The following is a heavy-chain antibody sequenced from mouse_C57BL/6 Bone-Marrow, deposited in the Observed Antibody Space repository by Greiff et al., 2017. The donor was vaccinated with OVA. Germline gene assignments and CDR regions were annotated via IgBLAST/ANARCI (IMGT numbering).Heavy chain of an antibody. CDR2: IDPSDSYT. CDR3: AGIDYGFAY. J-gene: IGHJ3*01. Sequence: QVQLQQPGAELVKPGASVKLSCKASGYTFTSYWMQWVKQRPGQGLEWIGEIDPSDSYTNYNQKFKGKATLTVDTSSSTAYMQLSSLTSEDSAVYYCAGIDYGFAYWGQGTLVTVSA. CDR1: GYTFTSYW. D-gene: IGHD2-4*01. V-gene: IGHV1-50*01.